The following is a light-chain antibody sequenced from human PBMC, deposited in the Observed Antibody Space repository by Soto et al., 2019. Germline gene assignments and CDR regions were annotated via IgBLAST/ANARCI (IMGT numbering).Light chain of an antibody. CDR3: QQYGSSPRT. J-gene: IGKJ1*01. CDR2: GAS. V-gene: IGKV3-20*01. Sequence: SVLTHSPGTLSLSPGEGAALSCRASQSVSSSYLAWYQQKPGQAPRLLIYGASSRATGIPDRFSGSGSGTDFTLTISRLEPEDFAVYYCQQYGSSPRTFGQGTKVDIK. CDR1: QSVSSSY.